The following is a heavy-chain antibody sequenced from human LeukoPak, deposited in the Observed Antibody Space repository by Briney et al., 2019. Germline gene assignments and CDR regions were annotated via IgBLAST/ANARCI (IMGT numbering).Heavy chain of an antibody. CDR1: GYTFTSYG. V-gene: IGHV1-18*01. CDR2: ISAYNGNT. CDR3: ARDRLLWFGERDAFDI. D-gene: IGHD3-10*01. J-gene: IGHJ3*02. Sequence: GASVKVSCQASGYTFTSYGISWVRRPPGQGLEWMGWISAYNGNTKYAQKLQGRVTMTTDTSTSTAYMELRSLRSDDTAVYYCARDRLLWFGERDAFDIWGQGTRVTVSS.